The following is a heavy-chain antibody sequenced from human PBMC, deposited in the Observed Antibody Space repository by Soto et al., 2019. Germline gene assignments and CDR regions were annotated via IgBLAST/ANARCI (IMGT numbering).Heavy chain of an antibody. D-gene: IGHD6-6*01. CDR2: ISAYNGTT. V-gene: IGHV1-18*01. J-gene: IGHJ6*03. CDR1: GYTFTNYG. Sequence: QVQLLQSGAEVKKPGASVKVSCKASGYTFTNYGITWVRQAPGQGLERMGWISAYNGTTHYTQRLQGRVTMTTDTATRTAYMELRGLSLADTAVYYCARVRQRVGYFYYYMDVWGKGTTVTVSS. CDR3: ARVRQRVGYFYYYMDV.